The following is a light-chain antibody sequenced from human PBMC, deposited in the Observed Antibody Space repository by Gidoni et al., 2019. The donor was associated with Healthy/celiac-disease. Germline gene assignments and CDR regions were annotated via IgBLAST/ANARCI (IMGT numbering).Light chain of an antibody. Sequence: SSELTQDTAVSVALGQTVRITCQGDSLRSYYASWYQQKPGQAPVIVIYGKNNRPSVIPDRFSGSSSGNTASLTITGAQAEDEADYYCNSRDSSGNLVVFGGGTKLTVL. CDR2: GKN. V-gene: IGLV3-19*01. J-gene: IGLJ2*01. CDR3: NSRDSSGNLVV. CDR1: SLRSYY.